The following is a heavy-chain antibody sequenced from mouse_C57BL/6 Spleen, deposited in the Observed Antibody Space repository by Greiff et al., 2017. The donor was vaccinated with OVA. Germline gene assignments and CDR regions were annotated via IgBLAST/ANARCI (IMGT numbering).Heavy chain of an antibody. D-gene: IGHD1-1*01. CDR1: GYTFTSYW. CDR2: INPSNGGT. CDR3: ARGGYYYGSSYGYFDV. Sequence: VQLQQSGTELVKPGASVKLSCKASGYTFTSYWMHWVKQRPGQGLEWIGNINPSNGGTNYNEKFKSKATLTVDKSSSTAYMQLSSLTSEDSAVYYCARGGYYYGSSYGYFDVWGTGTTVTVSS. J-gene: IGHJ1*03. V-gene: IGHV1-53*01.